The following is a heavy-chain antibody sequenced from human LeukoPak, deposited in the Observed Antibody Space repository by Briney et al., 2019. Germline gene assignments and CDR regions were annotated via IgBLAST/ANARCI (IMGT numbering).Heavy chain of an antibody. Sequence: GGSLRLSCAASGFTFSSYAMSWVRQAPGKGLEWVSAISGSGGSTYYADSVKGRFTISRDNSKNTLYLQMNSLRAEDTAVYYCAKDRRTAMAPTRANNWFDPWGQGTLVTVSS. CDR3: AKDRRTAMAPTRANNWFDP. CDR1: GFTFSSYA. J-gene: IGHJ5*02. CDR2: ISGSGGST. V-gene: IGHV3-23*01. D-gene: IGHD5-18*01.